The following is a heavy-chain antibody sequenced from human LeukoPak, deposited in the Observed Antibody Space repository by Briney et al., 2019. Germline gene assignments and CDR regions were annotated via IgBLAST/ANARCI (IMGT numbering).Heavy chain of an antibody. CDR3: ARGGDFYGSGIDY. CDR2: INHSGST. V-gene: IGHV4-34*01. Sequence: SETLSLTCAVYGGSFSGYYWSWIRQPPGKGLEWIGEINHSGSTNYNPSLKSRVTISVDTSKNQFSLKLSSVTAADTAVYYCARGGDFYGSGIDYWGQGTLATVSS. J-gene: IGHJ4*02. D-gene: IGHD3-10*01. CDR1: GGSFSGYY.